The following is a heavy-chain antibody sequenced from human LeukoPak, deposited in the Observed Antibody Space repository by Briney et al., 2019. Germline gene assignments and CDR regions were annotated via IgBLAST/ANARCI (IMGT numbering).Heavy chain of an antibody. D-gene: IGHD3-9*01. CDR2: IWSDASNT. CDR1: GFTFSSYG. J-gene: IGHJ4*02. CDR3: ARTYNIRYFDT. V-gene: IGHV3-33*08. Sequence: PGGSLRLSCAASGFTFSSYGMQWVRQAPGKGLEWVAVIWSDASNTYYVDSAKGRFTISRDNSKNTLYLQMNSLRAEDTAVYYCARTYNIRYFDTWGQGTLVTVSS.